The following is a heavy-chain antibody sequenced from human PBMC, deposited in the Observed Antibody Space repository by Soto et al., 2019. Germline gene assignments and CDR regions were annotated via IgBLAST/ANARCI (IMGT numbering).Heavy chain of an antibody. CDR2: TYYRSKWYN. J-gene: IGHJ6*02. CDR3: ARGRAAAGSNDYYYYYGMDV. V-gene: IGHV6-1*01. D-gene: IGHD6-13*01. CDR1: GDRVCPNSAA. Sequence: RTLSPTCAVSGDRVCPNSAAWNWIRQSPTRSREWLGRTYYRSKWYNDSAVYVKSRIPINTDTCKNQFSLQMNSVTPEDTAVYYCARGRAAAGSNDYYYYYGMDVWGQGTTVTVSS.